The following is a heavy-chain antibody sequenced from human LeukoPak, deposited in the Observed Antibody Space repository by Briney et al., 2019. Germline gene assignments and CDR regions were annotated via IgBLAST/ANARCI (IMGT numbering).Heavy chain of an antibody. CDR2: ISSSGSTI. CDR1: RFTFSDYY. V-gene: IGHV3-11*04. CDR3: ARVGYCSSTSCYTGFYYYYYMDV. J-gene: IGHJ6*03. D-gene: IGHD2-2*02. Sequence: PGGSLRLSCAASRFTFSDYYMSWIRQAPGKGLEWVSYISSSGSTIYYADSVKGRFTISRDNAKNSLYLQMNSLRAEDTAVYYCARVGYCSSTSCYTGFYYYYYMDVWGKGTTVTVSS.